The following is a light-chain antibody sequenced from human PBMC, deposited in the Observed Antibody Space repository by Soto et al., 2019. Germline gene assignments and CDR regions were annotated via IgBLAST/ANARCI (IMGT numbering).Light chain of an antibody. V-gene: IGKV3-20*01. Sequence: ENVLTQSPVTLSLSPGERATLSCRASQSVSGNFVAWYQQKPGQTPSLLIYTASSRATGIPDRFSGSGSGTDFTLTISRLEPEDFAVYYCLQYVTLPYTFGQGTELEIK. J-gene: IGKJ2*01. CDR2: TAS. CDR1: QSVSGNF. CDR3: LQYVTLPYT.